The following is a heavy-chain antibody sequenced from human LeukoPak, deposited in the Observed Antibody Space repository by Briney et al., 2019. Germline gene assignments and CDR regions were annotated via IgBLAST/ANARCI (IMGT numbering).Heavy chain of an antibody. D-gene: IGHD6-19*01. CDR3: ARDSGFDY. Sequence: EASVKVSCKASGGTFSSYAISWVRQAPGQGLEWMGWINPNSGGTNYAQKFQGRVTMSRDTSISTAYMELSRLRSDDTAVYYCARDSGFDYWGQGTLVTVSS. J-gene: IGHJ4*02. CDR1: GGTFSSYA. CDR2: INPNSGGT. V-gene: IGHV1-2*02.